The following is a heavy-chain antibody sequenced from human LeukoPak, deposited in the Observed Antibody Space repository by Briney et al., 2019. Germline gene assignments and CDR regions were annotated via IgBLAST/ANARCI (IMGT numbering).Heavy chain of an antibody. V-gene: IGHV4-61*01. CDR2: IYYSGST. Sequence: SETLSLTCTVSGGSVSSGSYYWSWIRQPPGKGLEWIGYIYYSGSTNYSPSLKSRVTISVDTSKNQFSLKLSSVTAADTAVYYCARAPPYYYGMDVWGKGTTVTVSS. J-gene: IGHJ6*04. CDR1: GGSVSSGSYY. CDR3: ARAPPYYYGMDV.